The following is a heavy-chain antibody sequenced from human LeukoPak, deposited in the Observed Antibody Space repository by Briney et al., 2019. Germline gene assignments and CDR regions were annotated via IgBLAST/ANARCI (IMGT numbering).Heavy chain of an antibody. CDR2: IYYSGTT. CDR3: AKESNWYAFDY. J-gene: IGHJ4*02. Sequence: SETLSLTCTVSGGSISGYYWTWIRQPPGQRLEWLGYIYYSGTTSYNPSLKSRLTMSVDTSRNQFSMKLSSVTAADTAVYYCAKESNWYAFDYWGQGTLVTVSS. D-gene: IGHD6-13*01. V-gene: IGHV4-59*12. CDR1: GGSISGYY.